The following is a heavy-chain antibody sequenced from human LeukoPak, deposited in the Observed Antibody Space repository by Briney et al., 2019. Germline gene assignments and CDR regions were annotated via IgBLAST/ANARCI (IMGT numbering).Heavy chain of an antibody. J-gene: IGHJ4*02. Sequence: SETLSLTCAVYGGSFSGYYWSWIRQPPGKGLEWIGEINHSGSTNYNPSLKSRVTMSVDTSKNQFSLKLSSVTAADTAVYYCARDRHYYDSSGYYTVIGGDYWGQGTLVTVSS. V-gene: IGHV4-34*01. CDR2: INHSGST. D-gene: IGHD3-22*01. CDR1: GGSFSGYY. CDR3: ARDRHYYDSSGYYTVIGGDY.